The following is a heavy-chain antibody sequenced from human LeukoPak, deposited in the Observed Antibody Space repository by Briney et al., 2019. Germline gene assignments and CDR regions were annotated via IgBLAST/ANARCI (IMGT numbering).Heavy chain of an antibody. CDR1: GFTFSSYG. CDR3: ATYGYDPLDY. Sequence: QPGGSLRLSCAASGFTFSSYGMHWVRQAPGKGLEWVADIWYDGSNKYYADSVKGRFTISRDNSKNTLYLQMNSLRAEDTAVYYCATYGYDPLDYWGQGTLVTVSS. D-gene: IGHD5-18*01. J-gene: IGHJ4*02. V-gene: IGHV3-33*01. CDR2: IWYDGSNK.